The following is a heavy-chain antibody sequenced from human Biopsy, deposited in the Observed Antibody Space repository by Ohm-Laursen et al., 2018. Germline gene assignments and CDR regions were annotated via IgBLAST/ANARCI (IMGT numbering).Heavy chain of an antibody. CDR1: GDYISHYY. V-gene: IGHV4-4*07. CDR3: ARAPPLIRGVVESWFDP. D-gene: IGHD3-10*01. Sequence: GTLSLTCTVSGDYISHYYWTWIRQPAGQGLEWIGRIYITGETDYNPSLKSRVTMSVDSSKKQFSLKLKSVTAADTAIYYCARAPPLIRGVVESWFDPWGQGILVTVSS. J-gene: IGHJ5*02. CDR2: IYITGET.